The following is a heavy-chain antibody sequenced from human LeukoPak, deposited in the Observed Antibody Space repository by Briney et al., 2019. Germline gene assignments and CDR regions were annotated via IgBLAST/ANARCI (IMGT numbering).Heavy chain of an antibody. V-gene: IGHV4-39*07. J-gene: IGHJ6*03. CDR2: ISYSGST. Sequence: PSETLSLTCSVSGDSISTIIYYWGWIRQPPGRGLEWIGSISYSGSTYYNPSLKSRVTISVNTSKNQFSLKLNSVTAADTAVYYCAGLPDYYYYYYMDVWGKGTTVTVSS. CDR1: GDSISTIIYY. CDR3: AGLPDYYYYYYMDV.